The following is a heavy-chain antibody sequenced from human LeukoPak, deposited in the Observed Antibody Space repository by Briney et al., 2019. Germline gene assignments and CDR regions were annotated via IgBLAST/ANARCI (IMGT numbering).Heavy chain of an antibody. J-gene: IGHJ5*02. CDR1: EYTFTSYD. CDR2: MNPNNGNT. Sequence: ASVKVSCKASEYTFTSYDINWVRQATGQGLEWMGWMNPNNGNTVYAQKFQGRVTMTRDTSISTAYMELSSLRSEDTAMYYCARKNYCSGGSCCSRGWFDPWGQGALVTVSS. CDR3: ARKNYCSGGSCCSRGWFDP. V-gene: IGHV1-8*01. D-gene: IGHD2-15*01.